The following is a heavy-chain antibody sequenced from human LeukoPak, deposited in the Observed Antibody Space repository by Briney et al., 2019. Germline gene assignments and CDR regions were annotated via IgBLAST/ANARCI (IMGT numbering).Heavy chain of an antibody. Sequence: SETLSLTCAVYGGSFSDYFWSWIRQSPGKGLEWIGEIERGGSTVYSPSLQSRVTMSLDSSKIQFSLRLTSVTAADTAVYFCARGGLAGSKWSWFDPWGQGTLVTASS. CDR2: IERGGST. CDR3: ARGGLAGSKWSWFDP. CDR1: GGSFSDYF. J-gene: IGHJ5*02. V-gene: IGHV4-34*01. D-gene: IGHD6-19*01.